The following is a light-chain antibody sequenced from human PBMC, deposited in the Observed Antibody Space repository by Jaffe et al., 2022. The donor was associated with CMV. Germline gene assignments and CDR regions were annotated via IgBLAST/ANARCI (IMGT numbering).Light chain of an antibody. CDR2: TAS. Sequence: EIVMTQSPATLSVSPGERATLSCRASQSVAVNLAWYQQKPGQAPRLLIYTASTRATAAPARFSGSGSGTEFTLTISSLQSEDLAVYYCQQYHEWPLTFGGGSKVEV. CDR1: QSVAVN. CDR3: QQYHEWPLT. V-gene: IGKV3-15*01. J-gene: IGKJ4*01.